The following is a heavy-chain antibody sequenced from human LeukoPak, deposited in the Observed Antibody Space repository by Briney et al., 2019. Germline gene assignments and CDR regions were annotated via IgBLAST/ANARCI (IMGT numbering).Heavy chain of an antibody. CDR1: GFAFGVHA. CDR3: AKDWTPHNRVCDSLDA. J-gene: IGHJ5*02. CDR2: IGSGADL. D-gene: IGHD2-21*01. Sequence: GGSLRLSCVGSGFAFGVHAMSWVRQAPGKGPEWVATIGSGADLFYAESVKGRFTISRDDPRNTVWLQMNSLRAEDTALYYCAKDWTPHNRVCDSLDAWGQGTQVTVSS. V-gene: IGHV3-23*01.